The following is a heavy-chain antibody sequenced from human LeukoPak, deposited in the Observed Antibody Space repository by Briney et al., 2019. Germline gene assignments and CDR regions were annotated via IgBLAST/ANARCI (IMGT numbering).Heavy chain of an antibody. CDR1: GFTFSSYW. CDR3: ARDQYDFWSGYYGMDV. Sequence: QPGGSLRLSCAASGFTFSSYWMSWVRQAPGKGLEWVANIKQDGSEKYYVDSVKGRFTISRDNAKNSLYLQMNSLRAEDTAVYYCARDQYDFWSGYYGMDVWGQGTTVTVSS. D-gene: IGHD3-3*01. V-gene: IGHV3-7*01. CDR2: IKQDGSEK. J-gene: IGHJ6*02.